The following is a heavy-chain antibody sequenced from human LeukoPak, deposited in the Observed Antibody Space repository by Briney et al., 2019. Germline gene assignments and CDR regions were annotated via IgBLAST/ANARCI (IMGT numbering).Heavy chain of an antibody. D-gene: IGHD3-10*01. CDR1: GFTFSSYA. CDR2: ISGSGGST. V-gene: IGHV3-23*01. Sequence: GGSLRLSFAASGFTFSSYAMSWVRQAPGKGLEWVSAISGSGGSTYYADSVKGRFTISRDNSKNTLYLQMNSLRAEDTAVYYCAKARWDYYGSAAPFDYWGQGTLVTVSS. CDR3: AKARWDYYGSAAPFDY. J-gene: IGHJ4*02.